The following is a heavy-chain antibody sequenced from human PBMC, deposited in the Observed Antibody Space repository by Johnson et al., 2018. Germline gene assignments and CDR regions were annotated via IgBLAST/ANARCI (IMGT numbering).Heavy chain of an antibody. CDR1: GFTFDDYV. CDR3: VKGPRKKARHNLYMDG. Sequence: VQLVESGGGLVQPGRSLRLSCAASGFTFDDYVMHWVRQAPGKGLEWVSGISWNSGSTDYGDSVKGRFTISRDNAKNSLYLQRNSLRAEDTGLAYCVKGPRKKARHNLYMDGWGKGTTVTVSS. V-gene: IGHV3-9*01. D-gene: IGHD5-24*01. J-gene: IGHJ6*03. CDR2: ISWNSGST.